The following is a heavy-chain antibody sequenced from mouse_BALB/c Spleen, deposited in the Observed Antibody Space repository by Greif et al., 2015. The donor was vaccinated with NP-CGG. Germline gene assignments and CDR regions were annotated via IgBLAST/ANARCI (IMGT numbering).Heavy chain of an antibody. J-gene: IGHJ4*01. CDR1: GFTFTDYY. D-gene: IGHD1-2*01. CDR2: IRNKANGYTT. V-gene: IGHV7-3*02. Sequence: EVQLQESGGGLVQPGGSLRLSCATSGFTFTDYYMSWVRQPPGKALEWLGFIRNKANGYTTEYSASVKGRFTISRDNSQSILYLQMNTLRAEDSATYYCARDTRGYLYYYAMDYWGQGTSVTVSS. CDR3: ARDTRGYLYYYAMDY.